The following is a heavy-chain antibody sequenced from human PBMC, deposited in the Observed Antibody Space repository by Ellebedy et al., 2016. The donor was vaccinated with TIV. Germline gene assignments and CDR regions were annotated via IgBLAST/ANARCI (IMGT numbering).Heavy chain of an antibody. V-gene: IGHV3-21*01. J-gene: IGHJ6*02. CDR2: SSSSSYYI. CDR1: GFTFSSYS. CDR3: ARDLDYYYGMDV. Sequence: PGGSLRLPCAASGFTFSSYSVNWVRQAPAKGLEWVSSSSSSSYYIYYADSVKGRFTFSRDNAKNSLYLQMNSLRAEDTAVYYCARDLDYYYGMDVWGQGTTVTVSS.